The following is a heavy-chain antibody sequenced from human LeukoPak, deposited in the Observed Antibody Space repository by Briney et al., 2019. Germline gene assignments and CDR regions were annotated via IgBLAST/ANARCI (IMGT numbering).Heavy chain of an antibody. CDR3: ARDEDAF. Sequence: GSXXLXXAASGFXXSSYSMNXVRQAPGKGLEWVSSISSSSSYIYYADSVKGRFTISRDNVKNSLFLQLNSLRDEDTAVYYCARDEDAFGGQGTLVTVSS. CDR1: GFXXSSYS. V-gene: IGHV3-21*01. J-gene: IGHJ4*02. CDR2: ISSSSSYI.